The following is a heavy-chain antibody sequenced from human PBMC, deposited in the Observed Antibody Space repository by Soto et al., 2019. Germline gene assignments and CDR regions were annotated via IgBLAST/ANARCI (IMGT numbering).Heavy chain of an antibody. V-gene: IGHV1-24*01. CDR1: RSTLIEGS. J-gene: IGHJ4*02. CDR3: ATIRGWVVPYFGC. CDR2: FDPEDGES. Sequence: ASVKVSFKVSRSTLIEGSVHWVRQAPGKGLEWMGGFDPEDGESIYAQKFQGRVTMTEDTSTDTAYMELSSLRSEDTAMYYCATIRGWVVPYFGCPGQG. D-gene: IGHD6-19*01.